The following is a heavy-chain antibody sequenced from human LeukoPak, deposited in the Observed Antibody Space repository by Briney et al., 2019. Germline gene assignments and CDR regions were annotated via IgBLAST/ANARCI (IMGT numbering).Heavy chain of an antibody. Sequence: PGGSLRLSCAASGFTFDNYWMTWVRQAPGKGLEWVANIKQDGSQIYYADSVKGRLTISRDNAKNSVFLQMNSLRVEDTAVYFCGRMGYSSSPLNYWGREPRVTVP. J-gene: IGHJ4*02. D-gene: IGHD6-13*01. CDR1: GFTFDNYW. CDR3: GRMGYSSSPLNY. V-gene: IGHV3-7*01. CDR2: IKQDGSQI.